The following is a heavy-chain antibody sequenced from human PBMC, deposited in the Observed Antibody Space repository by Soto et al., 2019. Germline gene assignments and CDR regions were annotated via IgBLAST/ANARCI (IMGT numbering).Heavy chain of an antibody. V-gene: IGHV4-31*03. CDR3: ARGLSVGAAPPTPFDY. Sequence: PSETLSLTCTVSGGSISSGGYYWSWIRQHPGKGLEWIGYIYYSGSTYYNPSLKGRVTISVDTSKNQFSLKLSSVTAADTAVYYCARGLSVGAAPPTPFDYWGQGTLVTVSS. D-gene: IGHD6-6*01. CDR2: IYYSGST. J-gene: IGHJ4*02. CDR1: GGSISSGGYY.